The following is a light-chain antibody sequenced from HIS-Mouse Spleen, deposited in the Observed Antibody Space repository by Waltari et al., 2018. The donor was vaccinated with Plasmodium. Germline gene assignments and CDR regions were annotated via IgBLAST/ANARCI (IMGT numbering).Light chain of an antibody. CDR3: QQYYSFPQT. V-gene: IGKV1D-8*02. CDR1: QGISSY. Sequence: AIWMTQSPSLLPASTGDRVPISCRISQGISSYSAWYQQKPGKDPELLIYAASTLQSGVPSRFSGSGSGTDFTLTISCLQSEDFATYYCQQYYSFPQTFGQGTKVEIK. J-gene: IGKJ1*01. CDR2: AAS.